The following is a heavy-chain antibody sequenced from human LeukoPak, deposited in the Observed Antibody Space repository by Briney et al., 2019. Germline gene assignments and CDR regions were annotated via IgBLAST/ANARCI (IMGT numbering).Heavy chain of an antibody. V-gene: IGHV4-4*07. CDR3: ARVRDGNYGYNWFDL. Sequence: SETLSLTCTVSGDSINSYYWTWIRQPAGKGLEWIGRIYTSGSTNYNPSLKSRVTMSVDTSKNQFSLKLNSVTAADTAVYYCARVRDGNYGYNWFDLWGQGTLVTVSS. D-gene: IGHD4-17*01. J-gene: IGHJ5*02. CDR2: IYTSGST. CDR1: GDSINSYY.